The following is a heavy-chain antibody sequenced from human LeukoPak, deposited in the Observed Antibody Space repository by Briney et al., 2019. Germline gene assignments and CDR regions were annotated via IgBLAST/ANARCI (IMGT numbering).Heavy chain of an antibody. CDR1: GGTFSSYA. V-gene: IGHV1-69*05. J-gene: IGHJ4*02. CDR3: ARLRDDFWSGYYISLEASPLDY. Sequence: GASVKVSCKASGGTFSSYAISWVRQAPGQGLEWMGGMIPIFGTANYAQKFQGRVTITTDESTSTAYMELSSLRSEDTAVYYCARLRDDFWSGYYISLEASPLDYWGQGTLVTVSS. CDR2: MIPIFGTA. D-gene: IGHD3-3*01.